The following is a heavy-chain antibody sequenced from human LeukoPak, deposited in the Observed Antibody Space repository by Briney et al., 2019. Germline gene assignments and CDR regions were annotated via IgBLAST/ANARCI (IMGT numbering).Heavy chain of an antibody. V-gene: IGHV3-23*01. D-gene: IGHD5-12*01. CDR2: ISGSGGST. CDR1: GFTFNTYG. J-gene: IGHJ4*02. CDR3: ARARPSMWIDY. Sequence: GGTLRLSCAASGFTFNTYGMNWVRQAPGKGLEWVSAISGSGGSTYYADSVKGRFTISRDNSNYTLYLQMNSLRPEDTAVYYCARARPSMWIDYWGQETLVTVSS.